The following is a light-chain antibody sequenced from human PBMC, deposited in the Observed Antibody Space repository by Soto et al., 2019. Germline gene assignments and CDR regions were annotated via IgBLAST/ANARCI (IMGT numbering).Light chain of an antibody. Sequence: QSVLTQPPSASGSPGQSVAISCTGTSSDVGGYNYVSWFQQHPGKAPKLIIYEVTKRPSGVPDRFSGSKSGNTASLTVSGLQAEDEADYYCSSYGGNNNLVFGTGTKLTVL. V-gene: IGLV2-8*01. CDR2: EVT. J-gene: IGLJ1*01. CDR3: SSYGGNNNLV. CDR1: SSDVGGYNY.